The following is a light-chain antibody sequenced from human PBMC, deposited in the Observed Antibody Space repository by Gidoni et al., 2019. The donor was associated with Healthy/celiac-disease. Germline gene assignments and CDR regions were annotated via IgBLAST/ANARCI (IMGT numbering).Light chain of an antibody. CDR2: AAS. V-gene: IGKV1-39*01. Sequence: DIQLTQSTSSLSASVGDRVTITCRESQSISSYLNWYQQKPGKAPKLLIYAASSLKSGVPSRFSGSGSGPDFTLTISSLQPEDFATYYCQQSYSTPYTFGQGTKLEIK. CDR1: QSISSY. J-gene: IGKJ2*01. CDR3: QQSYSTPYT.